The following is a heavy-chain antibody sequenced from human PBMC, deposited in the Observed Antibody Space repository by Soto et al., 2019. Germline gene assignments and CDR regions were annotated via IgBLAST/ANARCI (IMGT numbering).Heavy chain of an antibody. CDR2: IIPIFGTA. CDR1: GGTFSSYA. J-gene: IGHJ6*02. D-gene: IGHD3-22*01. V-gene: IGHV1-69*13. CDR3: ARSVRAVITYSYYGMDV. Sequence: SVKVSCKASGGTFSSYAISWVRQAPGQGLEWMGGIIPIFGTANYAQKFQGRVTITADESTSTAYMELSSLRSEDTAVYYCARSVRAVITYSYYGMDVWGQGTTVTVSS.